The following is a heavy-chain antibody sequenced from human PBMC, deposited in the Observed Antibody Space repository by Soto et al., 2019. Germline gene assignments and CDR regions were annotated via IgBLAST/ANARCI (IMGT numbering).Heavy chain of an antibody. CDR2: ISYNGGST. Sequence: EGQWLESEGGLVQPGGSLRLSCAASGFTFSKYAMTWARQTPGKGLEWVSAISYNGGSTYYADSVKGRFTVSRDNSKNTLYLQMHSLRAEDTAVYYCAKDRVPNDRTVYYSILTDYWGQGTVVTVSS. V-gene: IGHV3-23*01. CDR1: GFTFSKYA. CDR3: AKDRVPNDRTVYYSILTDY. J-gene: IGHJ4*02. D-gene: IGHD3-22*01.